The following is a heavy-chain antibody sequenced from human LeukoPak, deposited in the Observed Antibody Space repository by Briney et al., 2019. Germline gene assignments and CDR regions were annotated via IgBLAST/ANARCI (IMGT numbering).Heavy chain of an antibody. J-gene: IGHJ4*02. D-gene: IGHD3-10*01. CDR2: ISSSSSYI. CDR1: GFTFSSYS. CDR3: AIVLLWFGEHRGRFDY. Sequence: GGSLRLSCAASGFTFSSYSMNWVRQAPGKGLEWVSSISSSSSYIYYADSVKGRFTISRDNAKNSLYLQMNSLRAEDTAVHYCAIVLLWFGEHRGRFDYWGQGTLVTVSS. V-gene: IGHV3-21*01.